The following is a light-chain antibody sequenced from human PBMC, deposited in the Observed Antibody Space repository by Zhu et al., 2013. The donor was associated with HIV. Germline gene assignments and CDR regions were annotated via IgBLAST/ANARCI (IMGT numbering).Light chain of an antibody. Sequence: DIQMTQSPSSLSASVGDRVTISCRASQNISSYLNWYQQKLGKAPKLLIYAASSLHNGVPSRFSGSGSGTDFTLTISSLQPEDFATYYCQQSYSSLTFGGGTKVEIK. CDR1: QNISSY. V-gene: IGKV1-39*01. CDR2: AAS. CDR3: QQSYSSLT. J-gene: IGKJ4*01.